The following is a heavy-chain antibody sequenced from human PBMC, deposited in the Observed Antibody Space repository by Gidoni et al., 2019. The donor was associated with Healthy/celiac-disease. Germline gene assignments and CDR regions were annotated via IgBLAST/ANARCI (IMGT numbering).Heavy chain of an antibody. CDR1: GFTFSSYS. CDR2: ISSSSSYI. D-gene: IGHD6-19*01. V-gene: IGHV3-21*01. CDR3: ASAYSSWQAFDY. Sequence: EVQLVESGGGLVKPGGSLRLSCAASGFTFSSYSMNWVRQAPGKGLGWVSSISSSSSYIYYADSVKGRFTISRDNAKNSLYLQMNSLRAEDTAVYYCASAYSSWQAFDYWGQGTLVTVSS. J-gene: IGHJ4*02.